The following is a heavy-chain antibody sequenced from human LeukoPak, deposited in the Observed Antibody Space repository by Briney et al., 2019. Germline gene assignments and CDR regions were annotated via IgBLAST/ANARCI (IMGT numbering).Heavy chain of an antibody. CDR3: ARRLVGAGLLDN. J-gene: IGHJ4*02. V-gene: IGHV4-28*01. Sequence: PSDTLSLTCAVSGYSISSSNWWGWIRQPPGKGLEWIGYIYYSGSTNYNPSLKSRVTMTRDTSTSTVYMEMSSLRSEDTAVYYCARRLVGAGLLDNWGQGSLVTVSS. CDR1: GYSISSSNW. D-gene: IGHD1-26*01. CDR2: IYYSGST.